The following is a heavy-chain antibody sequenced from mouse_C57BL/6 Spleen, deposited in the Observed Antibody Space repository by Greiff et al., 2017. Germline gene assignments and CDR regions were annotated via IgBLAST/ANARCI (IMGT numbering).Heavy chain of an antibody. D-gene: IGHD1-1*01. CDR2: ISSGSSTI. V-gene: IGHV5-17*01. Sequence: DVKLVESGGGLVKPGGSLKLSCAASGFTFSDYGMHWVRQAPEKGLEWVAYISSGSSTIYYADTVKGRFTISRDNSQTTLFLQMTSLRSEDTAMYYCARPHDYGSSWEYYFDYWGQGTTLTVSS. CDR1: GFTFSDYG. J-gene: IGHJ2*01. CDR3: ARPHDYGSSWEYYFDY.